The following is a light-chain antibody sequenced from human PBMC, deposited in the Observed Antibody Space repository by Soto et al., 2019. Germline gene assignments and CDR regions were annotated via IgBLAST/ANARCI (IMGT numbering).Light chain of an antibody. CDR3: SSYTSSSTLV. J-gene: IGLJ1*01. CDR2: DVS. V-gene: IGLV2-14*03. CDR1: SSDVGAYDY. Sequence: QSVLPQPASVSGSPGQSITVSCTGTSSDVGAYDYVSWYQHHPGKAPKLMIYDVSYRPSGVPNRFSGSKSGNTASLTISGLQAEDEADYYCSSYTSSSTLVFGTGTKVTVL.